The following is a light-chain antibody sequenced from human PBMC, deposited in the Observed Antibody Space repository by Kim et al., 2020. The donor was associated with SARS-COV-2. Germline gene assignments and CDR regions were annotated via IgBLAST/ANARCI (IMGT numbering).Light chain of an antibody. CDR3: NARDSRGNHVV. Sequence: SSELTQDPAVSVALGQTVRITCQGDSLRSYYASWYQQKPGQAPVLVIYGKNNRPSGIPDRFSGSSSGNTASLTITGAQGEDEADYYCNARDSRGNHVVFG. J-gene: IGLJ2*01. V-gene: IGLV3-19*01. CDR1: SLRSYY. CDR2: GKN.